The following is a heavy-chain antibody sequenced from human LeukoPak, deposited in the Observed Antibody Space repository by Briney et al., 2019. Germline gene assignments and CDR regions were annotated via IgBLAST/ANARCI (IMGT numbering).Heavy chain of an antibody. D-gene: IGHD2-2*02. J-gene: IGHJ4*02. CDR2: IYNSGST. Sequence: SETLSLTCAVSGYSISSGYYWGWIRQPPGKGLKWIGSIYNSGSTYYNPSLKSRVTISVDTSKNHFSLNSNSVTAADTAVYYCARHRRYCSSSNCYTFDYWGQGALVTVSS. V-gene: IGHV4-38-2*01. CDR3: ARHRRYCSSSNCYTFDY. CDR1: GYSISSGYY.